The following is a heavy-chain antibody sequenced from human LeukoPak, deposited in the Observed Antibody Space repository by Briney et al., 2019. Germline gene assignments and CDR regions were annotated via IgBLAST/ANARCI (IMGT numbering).Heavy chain of an antibody. D-gene: IGHD1-7*01. CDR1: GGSISGHY. J-gene: IGHJ4*02. CDR2: IYTSGRT. V-gene: IGHV4-4*09. CDR3: ARQWAGTTRDSDYFDY. Sequence: SETLSLTCTVSGGSISGHYWSWIRQPPGKGLEWIGYIYTSGRTNYNPSLKSRVTISVDTSKNQFSLKLSSVTAADTAVYYCARQWAGTTRDSDYFDYWGQGTLVTVSS.